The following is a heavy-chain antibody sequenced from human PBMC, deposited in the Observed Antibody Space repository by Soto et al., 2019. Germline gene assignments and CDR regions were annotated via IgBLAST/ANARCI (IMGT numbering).Heavy chain of an antibody. V-gene: IGHV1-18*01. Sequence: ASVKVSCKASGYTFTSYGISWVRQAPGQGLEWMGWISPYNGNTNYAQKPQGSVTMPADTSTSTAYMELRSLRSDDTAVYYYAIRGGSGWYKRYDPWGQGTPVTVSS. J-gene: IGHJ5*02. CDR3: AIRGGSGWYKRYDP. CDR1: GYTFTSYG. D-gene: IGHD6-19*01. CDR2: ISPYNGNT.